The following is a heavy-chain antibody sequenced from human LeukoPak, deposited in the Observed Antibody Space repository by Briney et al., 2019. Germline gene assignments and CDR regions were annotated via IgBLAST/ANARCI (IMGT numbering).Heavy chain of an antibody. V-gene: IGHV1-69*04. CDR3: AEGGSPAHGDYVWFDP. D-gene: IGHD4-17*01. CDR1: GGTFSSYA. J-gene: IGHJ5*02. CDR2: IIPILGIA. Sequence: ASVKVSCKASGGTFSSYAISWVRQAPGQVLEWMGRIIPILGIANYAQKFQGRVTITADKSTSTAYMELSSLRSEDTAVYYCAEGGSPAHGDYVWFDPWGQGTLVTVSS.